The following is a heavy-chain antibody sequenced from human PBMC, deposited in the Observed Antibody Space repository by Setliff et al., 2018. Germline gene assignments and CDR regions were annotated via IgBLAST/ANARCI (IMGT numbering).Heavy chain of an antibody. CDR1: GYAFLSYD. V-gene: IGHV1-8*03. D-gene: IGHD3-22*01. J-gene: IGHJ2*01. Sequence: ASVKVSCKASGYAFLSYDINWVRQATGQGLEWVGWMDPNSGNTAYGRKFQDRVTITRNTSISTAYMELSSLRSEDTAVYYCARGRASGGYFEVWYSDLWGRGTLVTVSS. CDR3: ARGRASGGYFEVWYSDL. CDR2: MDPNSGNT.